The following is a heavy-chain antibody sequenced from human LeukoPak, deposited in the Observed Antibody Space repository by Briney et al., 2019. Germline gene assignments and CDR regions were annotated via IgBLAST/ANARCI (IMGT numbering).Heavy chain of an antibody. CDR2: ISYDGSKK. Sequence: GGSLRLSCVASGFTLSSYAMHWVRQAPGKGLEWVAVISYDGSKKDYADSVKGRFTVSRDNSKKTLYVQMNSLRAEDTAVYYCVREGGWELLETESPDEFDCWGQGTLVTVSS. CDR3: VREGGWELLETESPDEFDC. J-gene: IGHJ4*02. D-gene: IGHD1-26*01. V-gene: IGHV3-30*04. CDR1: GFTLSSYA.